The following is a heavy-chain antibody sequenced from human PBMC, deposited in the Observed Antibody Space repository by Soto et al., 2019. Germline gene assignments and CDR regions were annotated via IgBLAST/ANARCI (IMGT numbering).Heavy chain of an antibody. CDR1: GVSISSSY. J-gene: IGHJ6*03. V-gene: IGHV4-59*01. CDR2: IYNSGST. D-gene: IGHD2-15*01. CDR3: ARDRAFWSGRSCYSPPDYYYYMDV. Sequence: QVQLQESGPGLVKPSETLSLTCTVSGVSISSSYWSWIRQPPGKGLEWIGYIYNSGSTNYNPSLKSRGTISVDTSKTQVSLGLSSVTAADTAVYYCARDRAFWSGRSCYSPPDYYYYMDVWGKGTTVTVS.